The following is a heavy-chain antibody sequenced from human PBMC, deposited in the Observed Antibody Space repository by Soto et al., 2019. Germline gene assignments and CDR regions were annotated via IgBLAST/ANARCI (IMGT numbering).Heavy chain of an antibody. CDR2: ISSSSSTK. V-gene: IGHV3-48*01. CDR3: ARVAYYYDSSGYFY. CDR1: GFTFSSYS. D-gene: IGHD3-22*01. J-gene: IGHJ4*02. Sequence: EVQLVESGGGLVQPGGSLRLSCAASGFTFSSYSMNWSRQAPGKGRKWVSYISSSSSTKHYADSVKGRFTISRDNAKNSLYLQMNSLRAEDTAVYYCARVAYYYDSSGYFYWGQGTLVTVSS.